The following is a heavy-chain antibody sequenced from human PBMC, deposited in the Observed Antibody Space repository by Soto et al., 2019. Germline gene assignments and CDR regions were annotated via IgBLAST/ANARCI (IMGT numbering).Heavy chain of an antibody. CDR3: ARDGVRLLERGYFDY. Sequence: QVQLQESGPGLVKPSQTLSLTCTVSGGSISSGGYYWSWIRQHPGKGLEWIGYIYYSGSTYYNPSLKSRVTRAGDTSKNQCALKLSSVTAADTAVYYCARDGVRLLERGYFDYWGQGTLVTVSS. D-gene: IGHD3-3*01. J-gene: IGHJ4*02. V-gene: IGHV4-31*03. CDR1: GGSISSGGYY. CDR2: IYYSGST.